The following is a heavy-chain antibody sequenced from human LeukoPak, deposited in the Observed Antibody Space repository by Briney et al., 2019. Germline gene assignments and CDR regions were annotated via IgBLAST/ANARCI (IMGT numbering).Heavy chain of an antibody. J-gene: IGHJ4*02. Sequence: ETSETLSLTCTVSGGSISSGSYYWSWIRQPAGKGLEWIGRIYTSGSTNYNPSLKSRVTISVDTSKNQFSLKLSSATAADTAVYYCARDRGLAAAEFSYWGQGTLVTVSS. V-gene: IGHV4-61*02. D-gene: IGHD6-13*01. CDR2: IYTSGST. CDR3: ARDRGLAAAEFSY. CDR1: GGSISSGSYY.